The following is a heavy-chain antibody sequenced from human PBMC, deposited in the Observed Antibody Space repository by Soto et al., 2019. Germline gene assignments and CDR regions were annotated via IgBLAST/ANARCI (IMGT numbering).Heavy chain of an antibody. CDR3: ARDDQWRAESGSYYY. J-gene: IGHJ4*02. CDR1: GYTFTGYY. D-gene: IGHD1-26*01. V-gene: IGHV1-2*02. Sequence: GASVKVSCKASGYTFTGYYMHWVRQAPGQGPEWMGWINPNSGGTNYAQKFQGRVTMTRDTSISTAYMDLSRLRSDDTAVYYRARDDQWRAESGSYYYWGQGTLVTAPQ. CDR2: INPNSGGT.